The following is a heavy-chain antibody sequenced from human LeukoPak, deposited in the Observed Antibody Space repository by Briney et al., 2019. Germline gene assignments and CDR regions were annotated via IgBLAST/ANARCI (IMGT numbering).Heavy chain of an antibody. CDR1: GGSISSSNW. D-gene: IGHD3-10*01. CDR3: YGSGSYYNPDY. Sequence: SETLSLTCAVSGGSISSSNWWSWVRQPPGKGLEWIGEIYHSGSTNYNPSLKSRVTISVDKSKNQFSLKLSSVTAADTAVYYCYGSGSYYNPDYWGQGTLVTVSS. CDR2: IYHSGST. J-gene: IGHJ4*02. V-gene: IGHV4-4*02.